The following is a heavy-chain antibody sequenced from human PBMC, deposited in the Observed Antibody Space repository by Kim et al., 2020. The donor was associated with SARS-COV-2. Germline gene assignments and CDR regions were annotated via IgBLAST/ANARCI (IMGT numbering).Heavy chain of an antibody. CDR1: GFTFSSYG. Sequence: GGSLRLSCAASGFTFSSYGMHWVRQAPGKGLEWVAVISYDGSNKYYADSVKGRFTISRDNSKNTLYLQMNSLRAEDTAVYYCARHLEGLYLVGATTGVFDYWGQGTLVTVSS. D-gene: IGHD1-26*01. J-gene: IGHJ4*02. V-gene: IGHV3-33*05. CDR2: ISYDGSNK. CDR3: ARHLEGLYLVGATTGVFDY.